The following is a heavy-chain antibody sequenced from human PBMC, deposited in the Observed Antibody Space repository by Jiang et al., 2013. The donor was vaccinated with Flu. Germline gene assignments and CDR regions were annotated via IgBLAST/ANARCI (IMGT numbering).Heavy chain of an antibody. Sequence: GSGLVKPSETLSPTCTVSGGSISSSSYYWGWIRQPPGKGLEWIGSIYYSGSTYYNPSLKSRVTISVDTSKNQFSLKLSSVTAADTAVYYCARHCEEGTIFGVVSAYYFDYWGQGPWSPSPQ. CDR2: IYYSGST. CDR1: GGSISSSSYY. V-gene: IGHV4-39*07. D-gene: IGHD3-3*01. CDR3: ARHCEEGTIFGVVSAYYFDY. J-gene: IGHJ4*02.